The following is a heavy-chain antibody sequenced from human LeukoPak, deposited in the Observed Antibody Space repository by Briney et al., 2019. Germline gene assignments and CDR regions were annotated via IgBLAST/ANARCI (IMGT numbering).Heavy chain of an antibody. J-gene: IGHJ4*02. CDR1: GGTFSIYA. Sequence: ASVTVSFTASGGTFSIYAISWVRQAPGQGLEWMGGIIPIFGTANYAQKFQGRVTITADESTSTAYMELSSLRSEDTAVYYCALGPAANEYDSSGYFHYWGQGTLVTVSS. CDR2: IIPIFGTA. V-gene: IGHV1-69*13. CDR3: ALGPAANEYDSSGYFHY. D-gene: IGHD3-22*01.